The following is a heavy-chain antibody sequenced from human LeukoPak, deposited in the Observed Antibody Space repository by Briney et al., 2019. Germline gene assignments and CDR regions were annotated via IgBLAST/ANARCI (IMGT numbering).Heavy chain of an antibody. V-gene: IGHV1-8*03. CDR3: ARRYYYDSSGYYFSLASYYHFDY. J-gene: IGHJ4*02. Sequence: ASVKVSCKASGYTFTSYDINWVRQATGQGLEWMGWMNPNSGNTGYAQKFQGRVTITRNTSISTAYMELSSLRSEDTAVYYCARRYYYDSSGYYFSLASYYHFDYWGQGTLVTVSS. CDR1: GYTFTSYD. D-gene: IGHD3-22*01. CDR2: MNPNSGNT.